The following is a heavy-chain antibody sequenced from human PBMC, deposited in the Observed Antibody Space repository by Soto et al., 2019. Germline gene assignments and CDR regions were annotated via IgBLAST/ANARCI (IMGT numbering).Heavy chain of an antibody. CDR1: GGSFSGYY. D-gene: IGHD3-9*01. Sequence: PSVTLSLTCAVYGGSFSGYYWSWIRQPPGKGLEWIGEINHSGSTNYNPSLKSRVTISVDTSKNQFSLKLSSVTAADTAVYYCARGRQTIRPLTLGYYYYMDVWGKGTTVTVSS. J-gene: IGHJ6*03. V-gene: IGHV4-34*01. CDR3: ARGRQTIRPLTLGYYYYMDV. CDR2: INHSGST.